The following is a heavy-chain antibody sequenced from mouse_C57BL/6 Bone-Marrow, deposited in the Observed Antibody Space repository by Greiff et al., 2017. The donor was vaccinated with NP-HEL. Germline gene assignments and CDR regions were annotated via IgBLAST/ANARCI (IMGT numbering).Heavy chain of an antibody. CDR1: GYTFTSYG. CDR2: IYPRSGNT. CDR3: ARDLYDYDGVLFDY. V-gene: IGHV1-81*01. J-gene: IGHJ2*01. D-gene: IGHD2-4*01. Sequence: QVQLQQSGAELARPGASVKLSCKASGYTFTSYGISWVKQRTGQGLEWIGEIYPRSGNTYYNEKFKGKATLTADKSSSTAYMELRSLTSEDSAVYFGARDLYDYDGVLFDYWGQGTTLTVSS.